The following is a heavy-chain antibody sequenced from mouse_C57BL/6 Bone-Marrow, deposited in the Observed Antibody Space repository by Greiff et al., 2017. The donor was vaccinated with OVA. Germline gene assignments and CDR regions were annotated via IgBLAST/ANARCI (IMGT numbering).Heavy chain of an antibody. CDR3: ARTLYYDYDDYCDY. Sequence: VQLQQPGAELVKPGASVKMSCKASGYTFTSYWITWVKQRPGQGLEWIGDIYPGSGSTNYNEKFKSKATLTVDTSSSTAYMQLSSLTSEDSAVYYCARTLYYDYDDYCDYWGQGTTLTVSS. J-gene: IGHJ2*01. CDR2: IYPGSGST. D-gene: IGHD2-4*01. CDR1: GYTFTSYW. V-gene: IGHV1-55*01.